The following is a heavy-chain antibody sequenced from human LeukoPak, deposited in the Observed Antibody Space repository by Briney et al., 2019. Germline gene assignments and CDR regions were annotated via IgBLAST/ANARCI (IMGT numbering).Heavy chain of an antibody. CDR2: IWYDGSNK. CDR3: ARFSSWALLD. D-gene: IGHD6-13*01. V-gene: IGHV3-33*01. Sequence: GRSLRLSCAASGFTFSSYGMHWVRQAPGKGLEWVAVIWYDGSNKYYADSVKGRFAISRDNSKNTLYLQMNSLRAEDTAVYYCARFSSWALLDWGQGTLVTVSS. CDR1: GFTFSSYG. J-gene: IGHJ1*01.